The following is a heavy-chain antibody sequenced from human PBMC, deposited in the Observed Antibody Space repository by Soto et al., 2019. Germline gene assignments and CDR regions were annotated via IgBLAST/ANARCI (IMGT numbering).Heavy chain of an antibody. CDR1: GYTFTSYG. D-gene: IGHD6-13*01. CDR3: ARAPRSSSWYYFDY. Sequence: ASVKVSCKASGYTFTSYGISWVRQAPGQGLEWMGWISAYNGNTNYAQKLQGRVTMTTDTSTSTAYMELSSLRSEDTAVYYCARAPRSSSWYYFDYWGQGTLVTVSS. CDR2: ISAYNGNT. J-gene: IGHJ4*02. V-gene: IGHV1-18*01.